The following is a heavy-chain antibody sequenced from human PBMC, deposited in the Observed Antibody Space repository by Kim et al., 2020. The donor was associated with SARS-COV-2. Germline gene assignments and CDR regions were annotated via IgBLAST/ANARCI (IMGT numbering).Heavy chain of an antibody. V-gene: IGHV1-3*01. CDR1: GYTFTSYA. Sequence: ASVKVSCKASGYTFTSYAMHWVRQAPGQRLEWMGWINAGNGNTKYSQKFQGRVTITRDTSASTAYMELSSLRSEDTAVYYCAIVGIPGGYVYYYYGMDVWGQGTTVTVSS. CDR2: INAGNGNT. CDR3: AIVGIPGGYVYYYYGMDV. J-gene: IGHJ6*02. D-gene: IGHD6-13*01.